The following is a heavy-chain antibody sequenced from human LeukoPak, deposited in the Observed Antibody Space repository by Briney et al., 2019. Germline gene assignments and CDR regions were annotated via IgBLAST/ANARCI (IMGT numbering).Heavy chain of an antibody. J-gene: IGHJ4*02. CDR1: GFTFSSYS. V-gene: IGHV3-21*01. CDR3: ARDPSEEYCGGDCYLDY. D-gene: IGHD2-21*02. Sequence: GGSLRLSCAASGFTFSSYSMNWVRQAPGKGLEWVSSISSSNSYIYYADSVKGRFTISRDNAKNSLYLQMNSLRAEDTAVYYCARDPSEEYCGGDCYLDYWGQGTLVTVSS. CDR2: ISSSNSYI.